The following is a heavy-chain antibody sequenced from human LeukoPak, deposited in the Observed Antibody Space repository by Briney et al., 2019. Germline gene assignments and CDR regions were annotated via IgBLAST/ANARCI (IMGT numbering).Heavy chain of an antibody. Sequence: GASVKVSCKASGYTFTSYAMNWVRQAPGQGLEWMGWINTNTGNPTYAQGFTGRFVFSLDTSVSTAYLQISSLKAEDTAVYYCARAEVVVQYNWFDPWGQGTLVTVSS. CDR3: ARAEVVVQYNWFDP. V-gene: IGHV7-4-1*02. CDR1: GYTFTSYA. J-gene: IGHJ5*02. CDR2: INTNTGNP. D-gene: IGHD3-22*01.